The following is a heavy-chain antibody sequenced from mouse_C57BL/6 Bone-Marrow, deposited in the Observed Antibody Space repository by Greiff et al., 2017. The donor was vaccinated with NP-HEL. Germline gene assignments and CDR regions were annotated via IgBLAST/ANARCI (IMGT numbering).Heavy chain of an antibody. Sequence: VKLMESGAELVKPGASVKLSCKASGYTFTEYTIHWVKQRSGQGLEWIGWFYPGSGSIKYNEKFKYKATLTADKSSSTVYMELSRLTSEDSAVYFCARHDRLLRYPAWFAYWGQGTLVTVSA. V-gene: IGHV1-62-2*01. CDR2: FYPGSGSI. J-gene: IGHJ3*01. CDR1: GYTFTEYT. D-gene: IGHD1-1*01. CDR3: ARHDRLLRYPAWFAY.